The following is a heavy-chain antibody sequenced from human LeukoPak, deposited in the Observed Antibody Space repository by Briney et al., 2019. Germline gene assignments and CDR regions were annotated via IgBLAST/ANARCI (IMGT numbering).Heavy chain of an antibody. J-gene: IGHJ5*02. Sequence: SETLSLTCTVSGGSISSGDYYWSWIRQPPGKGLEWIGYIYYSGSTYYNPSLESRVTISVDTSKNQFSLKLSSVTAADTAVYYCARLIAAAETGWFDPWGEGTLVTVSS. CDR3: ARLIAAAETGWFDP. V-gene: IGHV4-30-4*01. CDR2: IYYSGST. D-gene: IGHD6-13*01. CDR1: GGSISSGDYY.